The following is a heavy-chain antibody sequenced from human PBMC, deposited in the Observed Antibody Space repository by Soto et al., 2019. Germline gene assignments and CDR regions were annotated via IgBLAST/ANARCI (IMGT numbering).Heavy chain of an antibody. D-gene: IGHD1-26*01. CDR1: GYTFTSYG. CDR3: ARDTVVVGATGAFDI. CDR2: ISAYNGNT. Sequence: QVQLVQSGAEVKKPGASVKVSCKASGYTFTSYGISWVRQAPGQGLEWMGWISAYNGNTNYAQKLQGRVTMTTDTSTSTVYMELRSLRSDDTAVYYCARDTVVVGATGAFDIWGQGTMVTVSS. V-gene: IGHV1-18*01. J-gene: IGHJ3*02.